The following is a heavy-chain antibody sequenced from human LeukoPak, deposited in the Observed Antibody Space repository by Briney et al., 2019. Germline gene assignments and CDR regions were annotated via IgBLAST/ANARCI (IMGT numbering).Heavy chain of an antibody. CDR3: ARAIWYGSGTTAFDY. J-gene: IGHJ4*02. V-gene: IGHV4-59*10. D-gene: IGHD3-10*01. Sequence: SETLSLTCAVYGGSFSGYYWSWIRQPAGKGLEWIGRIYTSGITNYNTNYNPSLSSRVTMSVDTSKNQFSLKLNSATAADTAVYFCARAIWYGSGTTAFDYWGPGTLVTVSS. CDR1: GGSFSGYY. CDR2: IYTSGITNYNT.